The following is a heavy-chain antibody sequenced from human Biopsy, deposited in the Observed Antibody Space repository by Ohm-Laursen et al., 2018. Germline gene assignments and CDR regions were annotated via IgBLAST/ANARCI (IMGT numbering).Heavy chain of an antibody. Sequence: SLRLSCSASGFTFSTYWMTWVRQAPGKGLEWVANIKRDGSQCNHADSVKGRFTISRDNAKNSLYLQMNSLRAEDTAEYYCTGVTTYYTGTTYYDALDVWGQGTTVTVSS. CDR1: GFTFSTYW. CDR3: TGVTTYYTGTTYYDALDV. D-gene: IGHD2-2*01. J-gene: IGHJ3*01. CDR2: IKRDGSQC. V-gene: IGHV3-7*01.